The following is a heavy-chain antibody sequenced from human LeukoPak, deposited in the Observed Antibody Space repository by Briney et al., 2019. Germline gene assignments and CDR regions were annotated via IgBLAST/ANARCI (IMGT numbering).Heavy chain of an antibody. CDR1: GYTFTSYG. CDR3: ARDRSNSGSYQY. V-gene: IGHV1-18*01. CDR2: ISAYNGNT. J-gene: IGHJ4*02. D-gene: IGHD1-26*01. Sequence: GASVKVSCKASGYTFTSYGISWVRQAPGQGLEWMGWISAYNGNTYYAQKLQDRVTMTTDTSTNTAYMELRSLRPDDTAVYYCARDRSNSGSYQYWGQGTLVTVSS.